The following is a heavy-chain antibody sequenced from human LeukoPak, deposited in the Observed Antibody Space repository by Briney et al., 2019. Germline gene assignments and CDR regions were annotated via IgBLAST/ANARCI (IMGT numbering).Heavy chain of an antibody. V-gene: IGHV3-23*01. CDR1: GFTFSSYA. CDR2: ISGTGDST. J-gene: IGHJ4*02. D-gene: IGHD4-17*01. Sequence: GGSLRLSCADSGFTFSSYAMSWVRQAPGKGLEWVSGISGTGDSTYYADSVKGRFTISRDNSKNRLYIQMKNLREEDTAEYYCARENFDSGDYRWGQGTLVTVSS. CDR3: ARENFDSGDYR.